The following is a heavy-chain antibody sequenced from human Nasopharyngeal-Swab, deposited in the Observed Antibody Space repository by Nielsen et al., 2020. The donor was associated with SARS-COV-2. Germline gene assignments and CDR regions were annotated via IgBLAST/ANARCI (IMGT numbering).Heavy chain of an antibody. CDR2: ISNSSSYI. Sequence: GESLKISCAASGFTLSSYSMKWVRQAPGKGLEWVSSISNSSSYIYYAESVKGRFTIYRDNAKKSLYLQMNSLRAEGTAVYYFARFRITMVRGVMFYYGMDVWGQGTTGTVSS. J-gene: IGHJ6*02. CDR3: ARFRITMVRGVMFYYGMDV. V-gene: IGHV3-21*01. CDR1: GFTLSSYS. D-gene: IGHD3-10*01.